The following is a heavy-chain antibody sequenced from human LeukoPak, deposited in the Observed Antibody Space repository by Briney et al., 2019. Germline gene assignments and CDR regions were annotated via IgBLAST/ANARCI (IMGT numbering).Heavy chain of an antibody. CDR1: GFTFSSYS. Sequence: PGGSLRLSCAASGFTFSSYSMNWVRQAPGKGLEWVSSISSSRSYIYYADSVKGRLTISRDNAKNSLYLQMNSLRAEDTAVYYCARDSAEDSSASRVDPGCQGTLVTVSS. D-gene: IGHD6-6*01. CDR3: ARDSAEDSSASRVDP. V-gene: IGHV3-21*01. J-gene: IGHJ5*02. CDR2: ISSSRSYI.